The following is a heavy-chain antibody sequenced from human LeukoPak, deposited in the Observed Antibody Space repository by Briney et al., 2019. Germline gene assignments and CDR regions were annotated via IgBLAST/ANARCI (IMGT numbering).Heavy chain of an antibody. J-gene: IGHJ5*02. Sequence: GGSLRLSCAASGFTFSSYAMSWVRQAPGKGVEGVSAISGSGGRTYYADSVKGRFTISRDNSKNTLYLQMNSLRAEDTAVYYCAKDRAVVPAAVFDPWGQGTLVTVSS. V-gene: IGHV3-23*01. D-gene: IGHD2-2*01. CDR3: AKDRAVVPAAVFDP. CDR1: GFTFSSYA. CDR2: ISGSGGRT.